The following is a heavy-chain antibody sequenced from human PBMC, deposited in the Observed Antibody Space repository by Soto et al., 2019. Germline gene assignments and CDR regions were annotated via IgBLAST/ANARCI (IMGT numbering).Heavy chain of an antibody. CDR1: GYTFTTSG. V-gene: IGHV1-18*01. Sequence: GPGVRKPGASVKVSCEASGYTFTTSGISWVRQVPGQGLGWMGWISTYNGDTNSAQNFQGRVLMTADTSTGTAYMELMSLKSDDTAVYYCARQGSWPYYYYGLDVWGQGTTVTVSS. CDR3: ARQGSWPYYYYGLDV. CDR2: ISTYNGDT. D-gene: IGHD1-26*01. J-gene: IGHJ6*02.